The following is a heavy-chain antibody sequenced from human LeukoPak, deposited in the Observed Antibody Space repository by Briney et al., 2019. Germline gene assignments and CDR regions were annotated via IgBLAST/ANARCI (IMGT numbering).Heavy chain of an antibody. CDR1: GFTFSSYW. CDR3: ARNTYYDSSGYDY. J-gene: IGHJ4*02. Sequence: PGGSLRLSCAASGFTFSSYWMTWVRQAPGKGLEWVANIKRDGSEKHYVDSVKGRFTISRDNAKNSMFLQMNSLRAEDTAVYYCARNTYYDSSGYDYWGQGTLVTVSS. V-gene: IGHV3-7*03. D-gene: IGHD3-22*01. CDR2: IKRDGSEK.